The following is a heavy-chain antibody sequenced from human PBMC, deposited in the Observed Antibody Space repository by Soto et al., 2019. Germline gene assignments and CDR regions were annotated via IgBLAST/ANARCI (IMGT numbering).Heavy chain of an antibody. J-gene: IGHJ4*02. CDR3: ARATRYYYGSGSYPPLDY. V-gene: IGHV1-69*12. CDR2: IIPIFGTA. Sequence: QVQLVQSGAEVKKPGSWLRVSCKALEGTFSGNAFSGVRRPPGQGLEWMGGIIPIFGTANYAQKFQGRVTITADESTSTAYMELSSLRSEDTAVYYCARATRYYYGSGSYPPLDYWGQGTLVTVSS. D-gene: IGHD3-10*01. CDR1: EGTFSGNA.